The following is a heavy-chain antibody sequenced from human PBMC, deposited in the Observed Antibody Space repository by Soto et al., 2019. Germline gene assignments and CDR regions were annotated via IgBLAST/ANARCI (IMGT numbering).Heavy chain of an antibody. D-gene: IGHD3-3*01. J-gene: IGHJ4*02. CDR1: GYTFTSYL. CDR3: ARSAGNAGRFSEY. Sequence: HGESLKISFKGSGYTFTSYLIGWVRQMPGEGLEWLGVIYPGDSDTRYSPSFQGQVTIYPDKSINTAYLQWGSLKASDSAIYYCARSAGNAGRFSEYLGQGTLVTVSS. CDR2: IYPGDSDT. V-gene: IGHV5-51*01.